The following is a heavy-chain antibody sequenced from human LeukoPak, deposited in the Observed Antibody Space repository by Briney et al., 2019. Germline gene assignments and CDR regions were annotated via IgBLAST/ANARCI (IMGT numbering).Heavy chain of an antibody. CDR2: ISGSGGST. CDR1: GFTFSSYA. Sequence: GGSLRLSCAASGFTFSSYAMSWVRQAPGKGLEWVSAISGSGGSTFYADSVKGRFTISRDNSKNTLYLQMNSLRAEDTAVYYCAKGGYYDSSGYYPAYYFDYCGQGTLVTVSS. V-gene: IGHV3-23*01. J-gene: IGHJ4*02. D-gene: IGHD3-22*01. CDR3: AKGGYYDSSGYYPAYYFDY.